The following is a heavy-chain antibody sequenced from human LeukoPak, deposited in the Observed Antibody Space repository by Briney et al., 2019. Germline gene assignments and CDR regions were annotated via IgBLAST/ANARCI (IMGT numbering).Heavy chain of an antibody. Sequence: PSETLSLTCAVYGGSFSGYYWSWIRQPPGKGLEWIGEINHSGSTNYNPSLKSRVTISVDTSKNQFSLKLSSVTAADTAVYYCARVWNSSGWYVDWFDPWGQGTLVTVSS. V-gene: IGHV4-34*01. CDR2: INHSGST. J-gene: IGHJ5*02. CDR3: ARVWNSSGWYVDWFDP. D-gene: IGHD6-19*01. CDR1: GGSFSGYY.